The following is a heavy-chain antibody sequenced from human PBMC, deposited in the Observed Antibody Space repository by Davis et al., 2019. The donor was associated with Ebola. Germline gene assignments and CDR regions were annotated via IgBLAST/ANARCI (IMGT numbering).Heavy chain of an antibody. CDR1: GGTFSRYT. CDR2: INTNTGNP. CDR3: ARHPDLGAGTGSH. J-gene: IGHJ4*02. V-gene: IGHV7-4-1*02. Sequence: PSVKVSCKPSGGTFSRYTISWVRQAPGQGLEWMGWINTNTGNPTYAQGFTGRFVFSLDTSVSTAYLQISSLKAEDTAVYYCARHPDLGAGTGSHWGQGTLVTVSS. D-gene: IGHD6-19*01.